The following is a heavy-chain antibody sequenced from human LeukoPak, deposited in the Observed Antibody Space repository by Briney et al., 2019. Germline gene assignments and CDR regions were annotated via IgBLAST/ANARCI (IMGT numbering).Heavy chain of an antibody. CDR2: ISYDGSNK. V-gene: IGHV3-30*14. J-gene: IGHJ1*01. Sequence: HPGGSLRLSCAASGFTFSSYAMHWVRQAPGKGLEWVAVISYDGSNKYYADSVKGRFTISRDNSKNTLYLQMNSLRAEDTAVYYCARAYGDSGEYFQHWGQGTLVTVSS. CDR1: GFTFSSYA. D-gene: IGHD3-10*01. CDR3: ARAYGDSGEYFQH.